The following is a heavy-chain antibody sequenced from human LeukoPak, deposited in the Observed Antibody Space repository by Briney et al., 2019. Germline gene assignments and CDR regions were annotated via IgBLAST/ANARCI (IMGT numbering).Heavy chain of an antibody. J-gene: IGHJ4*02. CDR1: GGSISSSSYY. V-gene: IGHV4-39*07. D-gene: IGHD1/OR15-1a*01. CDR3: ARDETKIESSFGY. Sequence: SETLSLTCTVSGGSISSSSYYWGWIRQPPGKGLEWIGSIYYSGSTYYNPSLKSRVTISVDTSKNQFSLKLSSVTAADTAVYYCARDETKIESSFGYWGQGTLVTVSS. CDR2: IYYSGST.